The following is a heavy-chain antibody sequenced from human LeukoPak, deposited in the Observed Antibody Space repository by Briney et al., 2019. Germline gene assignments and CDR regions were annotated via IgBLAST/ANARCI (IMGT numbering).Heavy chain of an antibody. CDR1: GFTFSKTR. J-gene: IGHJ5*02. CDR2: IRSNSDGGTI. D-gene: IGHD3-22*01. V-gene: IGHV3-15*07. Sequence: GGAPRLSRATAGFTFSKTRMEWGGPAPGEGVEWVGSIRSNSDGGTIDYAAPVKGRFTLSRDDSKATLYLQMNSLQTEDTAVYYCATDFYDSTWGQGTLVTVSS. CDR3: ATDFYDST.